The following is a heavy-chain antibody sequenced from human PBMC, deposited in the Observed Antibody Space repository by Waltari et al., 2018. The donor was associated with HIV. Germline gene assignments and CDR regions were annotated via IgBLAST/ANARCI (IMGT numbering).Heavy chain of an antibody. Sequence: EMQLVESGGGLVQPGGSLSLSCAASGFTFRDFTMNWVRQAPGKGLEWVSYIDSSSSVVHYSDSVKGRFTISRDNAKRSLFLQMNSLRAEDTALYYCVRPATVTSDGFDYWGQGTLVTVSS. V-gene: IGHV3-48*01. CDR2: IDSSSSVV. CDR3: VRPATVTSDGFDY. D-gene: IGHD4-17*01. J-gene: IGHJ4*02. CDR1: GFTFRDFT.